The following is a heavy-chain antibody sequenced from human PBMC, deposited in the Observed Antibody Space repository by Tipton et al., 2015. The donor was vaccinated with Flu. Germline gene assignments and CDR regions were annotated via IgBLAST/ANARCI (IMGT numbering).Heavy chain of an antibody. J-gene: IGHJ4*02. Sequence: TLSLTCTVSGGPISSSSYYWGWIRQPPGKGLEWIGSIYYSGSTYYNPSLTSRVTISVDTSKNQFSLKLSSVTAADTAVYYCSTKEVSYCSGGSCYSYYFDYWGQGTLVTVSS. D-gene: IGHD2-15*01. CDR2: IYYSGST. CDR1: GGPISSSSYY. CDR3: STKEVSYCSGGSCYSYYFDY. V-gene: IGHV4-39*01.